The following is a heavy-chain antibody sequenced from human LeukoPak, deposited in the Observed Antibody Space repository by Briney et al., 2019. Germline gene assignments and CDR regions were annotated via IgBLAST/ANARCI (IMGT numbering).Heavy chain of an antibody. CDR3: AREWVDTAMVTTLNWFDP. CDR2: INPNSGGT. D-gene: IGHD5-18*01. V-gene: IGHV1-2*02. J-gene: IGHJ5*02. Sequence: ASVKVSCKASGYTFTDYYMHWVRQAPGQGLEWMGWINPNSGGTNYAQKFQGRVTMTRDTSISTAYMELSRLRSDDTAVYYCAREWVDTAMVTTLNWFDPWGQGTLVTVSS. CDR1: GYTFTDYY.